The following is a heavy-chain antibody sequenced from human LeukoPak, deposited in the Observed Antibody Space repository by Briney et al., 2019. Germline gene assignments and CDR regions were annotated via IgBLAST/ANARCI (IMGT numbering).Heavy chain of an antibody. J-gene: IGHJ6*03. CDR2: INHSGST. Sequence: KASETLSLTCAVYGGSFSGYYWSWIRQPPGKGLEWIGEINHSGSTNYNPSLKSRVTISVDTSKNQFSLKLSSVTAADTAVYYCARAGGGRFWSGPPADYYYYYMDVWGKGTTVTVSS. CDR1: GGSFSGYY. D-gene: IGHD3-3*01. CDR3: ARAGGGRFWSGPPADYYYYYMDV. V-gene: IGHV4-34*01.